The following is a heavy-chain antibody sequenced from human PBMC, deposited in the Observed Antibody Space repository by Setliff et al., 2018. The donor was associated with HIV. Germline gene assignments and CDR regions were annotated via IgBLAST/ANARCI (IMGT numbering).Heavy chain of an antibody. Sequence: SETLSLTCAVYGGSFSGYYWSWIRQPPGKGLEWIGEINHSGNTNYNPSLKSRVTISVDTSKNQFSLKLSSVTAADTAVYYCARQDYYYDSSGYYRWWEPFSWYFDLWGRGTLVTVSS. CDR2: INHSGNT. V-gene: IGHV4-34*01. CDR1: GGSFSGYY. J-gene: IGHJ2*01. CDR3: ARQDYYYDSSGYYRWWEPFSWYFDL. D-gene: IGHD3-22*01.